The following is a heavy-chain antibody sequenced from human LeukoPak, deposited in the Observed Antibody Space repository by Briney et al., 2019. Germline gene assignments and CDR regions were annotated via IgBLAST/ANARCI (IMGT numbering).Heavy chain of an antibody. J-gene: IGHJ4*02. V-gene: IGHV4-59*08. CDR2: IYYSGST. CDR3: ARLLAAGDPTFDY. D-gene: IGHD6-13*01. CDR1: GGSISSYY. Sequence: PSETLSLTCTVSGGSISSYYWSWIRQPPGKGLEWIGYIYYSGSTNYNPSLKSRVTISVDTSKNQFSLKLSSVTAADTAVYYCARLLAAGDPTFDYWGQGTLVTVSS.